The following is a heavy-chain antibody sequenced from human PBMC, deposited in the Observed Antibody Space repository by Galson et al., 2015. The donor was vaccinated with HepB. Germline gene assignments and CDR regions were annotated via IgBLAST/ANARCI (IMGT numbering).Heavy chain of an antibody. J-gene: IGHJ4*02. CDR2: IRYDGSYT. CDR1: GFTFSTYG. CDR3: GKDQGPDF. V-gene: IGHV3-30*02. D-gene: IGHD1-14*01. Sequence: SLRLSCAASGFTFSTYGMHWVRQAPGKGLEWVALIRYDGSYTKYADSVSGRFTISRDNSKNTLFLQMNSLGSEDTAVYYCGKDQGPDFWGQGTLVTVSS.